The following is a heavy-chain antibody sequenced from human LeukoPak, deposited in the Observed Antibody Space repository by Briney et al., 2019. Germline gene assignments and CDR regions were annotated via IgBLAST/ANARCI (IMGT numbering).Heavy chain of an antibody. Sequence: GRSLRLSCAASGFTFSSYAMHWVRQAPGKGLEWVAVISYDGSNKYYADSVKGRFTISRDNSKNTLYLQMNSLRAEDTAVYYCARDVDQYSGSYYFDYWGQGTLVTVSS. D-gene: IGHD1-26*01. CDR2: ISYDGSNK. CDR3: ARDVDQYSGSYYFDY. V-gene: IGHV3-30*04. J-gene: IGHJ4*02. CDR1: GFTFSSYA.